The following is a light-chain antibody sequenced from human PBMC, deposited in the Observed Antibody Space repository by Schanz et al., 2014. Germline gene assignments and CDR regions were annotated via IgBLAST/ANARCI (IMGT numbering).Light chain of an antibody. CDR2: EGS. Sequence: QSALTQPASVSGSPGQSITISCTGTSSDVGSYNLVSWYQQHPGKAPKLMIYEGSNRPSGVSNRFSGSKSGNTASLTISGXXXXDEAEYYCSSYTSSGTPVVFGGGTKLTVL. CDR1: SSDVGSYNL. V-gene: IGLV2-14*02. CDR3: SSYTSSGTPVV. J-gene: IGLJ2*01.